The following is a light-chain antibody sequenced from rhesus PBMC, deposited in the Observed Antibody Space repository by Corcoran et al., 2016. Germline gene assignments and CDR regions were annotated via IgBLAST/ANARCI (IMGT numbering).Light chain of an antibody. CDR1: NIGSKV. CDR2: RDS. V-gene: IGLV3-29*01. Sequence: SYDVTQPRSVSVSPGQTDRITCGGDNIGSKVVHWYKQKPAQAPVLVIYRDSKRPSGIPERFSGSNSGNTATLTISGVEAGDEADYYCQVWDSSSDHDVFGSGTKLTVL. CDR3: QVWDSSSDHDV. J-gene: IGLJ6*01.